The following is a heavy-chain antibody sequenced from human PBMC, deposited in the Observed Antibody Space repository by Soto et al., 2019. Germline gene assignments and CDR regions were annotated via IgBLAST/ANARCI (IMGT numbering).Heavy chain of an antibody. J-gene: IGHJ6*02. CDR1: GGSFSGYY. D-gene: IGHD3-10*01. V-gene: IGHV4-34*01. Sequence: SETLSLTCAVYGGSFSGYYWSWIRQPPGKGLEWIGEINHSGSTNYNPSLKSRVTISVDTSKNQFSLKLSSVTAADTAVYYCARVSITMVRGVMWYYYGTDVWGQGTTVTVSS. CDR2: INHSGST. CDR3: ARVSITMVRGVMWYYYGTDV.